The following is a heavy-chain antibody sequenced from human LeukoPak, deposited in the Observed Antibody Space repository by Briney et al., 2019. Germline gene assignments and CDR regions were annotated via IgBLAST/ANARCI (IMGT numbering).Heavy chain of an antibody. CDR1: GFTFRSYE. D-gene: IGHD3-10*02. CDR2: ISSSGSTI. CDR3: AEIGITMIGGV. Sequence: PGGSLRLSCPASGFTFRSYEMNWVRQAPGKGLEWVSYISSSGSTIYYADSVKGRFTISRDNAKHSLYLQTNSLRAEDTAVYYCAEIGITMIGGVWGKGTTVTISS. V-gene: IGHV3-48*03. J-gene: IGHJ6*04.